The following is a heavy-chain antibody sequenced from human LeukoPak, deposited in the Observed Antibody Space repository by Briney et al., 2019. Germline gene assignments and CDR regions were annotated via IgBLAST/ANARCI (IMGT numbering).Heavy chain of an antibody. J-gene: IGHJ4*02. CDR3: ARGVVVHEYTYGTFDY. CDR1: GFTFSSYA. D-gene: IGHD5-18*01. CDR2: ISYDGSNK. Sequence: PGGSLRLSCAASGFTFSSYAMHWVRQAPGKGLEWVAVISYDGSNKYYADSVRGRFTISRDNSKNTLYLQMNSLRAEDTAVYYCARGVVVHEYTYGTFDYWGQGTLVTVSS. V-gene: IGHV3-30-3*01.